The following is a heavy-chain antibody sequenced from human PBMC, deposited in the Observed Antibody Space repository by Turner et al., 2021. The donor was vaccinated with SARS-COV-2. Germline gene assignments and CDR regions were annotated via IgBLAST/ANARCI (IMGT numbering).Heavy chain of an antibody. V-gene: IGHV1-2*02. J-gene: IGHJ4*02. CDR2: INPNSGGT. Sequence: QVQLVQSGAEVKKPGASVKVSCKASGYTFTAYHMHWVRQAPGQGLEWMGWINPNSGGTNDAQKFQGRVTMTRDTSISTAYMELSRLRSDDTAVYYCARGLRDFDYWGQGTLVTVSS. CDR1: GYTFTAYH. CDR3: ARGLRDFDY. D-gene: IGHD3-10*01.